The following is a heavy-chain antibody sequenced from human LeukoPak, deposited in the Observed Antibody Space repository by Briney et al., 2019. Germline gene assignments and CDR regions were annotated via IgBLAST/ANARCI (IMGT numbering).Heavy chain of an antibody. CDR2: ISGIGCST. J-gene: IGHJ6*03. V-gene: IGHV3-23*01. D-gene: IGHD2-2*01. Sequence: GGSLRLSCAASGFTFSSYAMSWVRQAPGKGLEWVSAISGIGCSTYYADSVKGRFTISRDSSKNTLYLQMNSLRAEDTAVYYCAKDVWDIVVVPAAMRRGYYYYMDVWAKGPRSPSP. CDR1: GFTFSSYA. CDR3: AKDVWDIVVVPAAMRRGYYYYMDV.